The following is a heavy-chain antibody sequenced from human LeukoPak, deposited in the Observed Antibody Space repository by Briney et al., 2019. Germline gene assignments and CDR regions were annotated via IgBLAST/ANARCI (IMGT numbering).Heavy chain of an antibody. D-gene: IGHD3-16*01. J-gene: IGHJ4*02. V-gene: IGHV3-23*01. CDR2: ISGDGKSL. Sequence: PGGSLRLSCVASGFTFDTYAMNWVRQAPGKGLEWVAYISGDGKSLYYADSVKGRFTISRDNFQNTLNLQLNSLRDDDTALYYCAKAYYGMYFDYWGPGTLVTVSS. CDR1: GFTFDTYA. CDR3: AKAYYGMYFDY.